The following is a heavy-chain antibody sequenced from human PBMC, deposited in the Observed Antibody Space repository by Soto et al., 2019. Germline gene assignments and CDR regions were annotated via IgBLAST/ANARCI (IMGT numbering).Heavy chain of an antibody. D-gene: IGHD3-3*01. Sequence: QVQLVQSGAEVKKPGASVKLSCKTSGYTFTGYVVDWVRQAPGQGLEWMGWINSGNGNTKYSEKFQGRVTITRDTSARTAYMELNSLTSEDTAVYYCARGLTIFGEVIGYWGQGTLVTVSS. CDR2: INSGNGNT. CDR3: ARGLTIFGEVIGY. J-gene: IGHJ4*02. V-gene: IGHV1-3*01. CDR1: GYTFTGYV.